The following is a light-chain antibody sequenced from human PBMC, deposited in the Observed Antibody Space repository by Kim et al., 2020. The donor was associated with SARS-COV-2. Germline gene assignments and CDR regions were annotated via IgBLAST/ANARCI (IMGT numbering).Light chain of an antibody. Sequence: FAPGERATLSCRASQSVSSSYLAWYQQKPGQAPRLLIYGASSRATGIPDRFSGSGSGTDFTLTISRLEPEDFAVYYCQQYGSSLLFGGGTKVDIK. CDR1: QSVSSSY. CDR3: QQYGSSLL. CDR2: GAS. V-gene: IGKV3-20*01. J-gene: IGKJ4*01.